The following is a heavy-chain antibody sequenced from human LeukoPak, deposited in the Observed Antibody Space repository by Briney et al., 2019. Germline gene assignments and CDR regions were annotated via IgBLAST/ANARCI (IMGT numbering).Heavy chain of an antibody. J-gene: IGHJ4*02. V-gene: IGHV4-4*02. CDR3: ASSIRYSGYEADY. D-gene: IGHD5-12*01. CDR1: GGSISSSNW. Sequence: PSGTLSLTCAVSGGSISSSNWWSWVRQPPGKGLEWIGEVYHSGSTNYNPSLKSRVTISVDKSKNQFSLKLSSVTAADTAVYYCASSIRYSGYEADYWGQGTLVTVSS. CDR2: VYHSGST.